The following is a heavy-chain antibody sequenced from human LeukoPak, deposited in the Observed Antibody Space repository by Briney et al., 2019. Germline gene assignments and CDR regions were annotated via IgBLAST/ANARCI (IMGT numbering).Heavy chain of an antibody. Sequence: GGSLRLSCAASGFTFSTYSMNWVRQAPGKGLEWVSSISSSSSYIHYADSVKGRFTISRDNSKNTLYLQMNSLRAEDTAVYYCARDEDYGDYVWIQMDFDYWGQGTLVTVSS. D-gene: IGHD4-17*01. J-gene: IGHJ4*02. CDR1: GFTFSTYS. V-gene: IGHV3-21*01. CDR2: ISSSSSYI. CDR3: ARDEDYGDYVWIQMDFDY.